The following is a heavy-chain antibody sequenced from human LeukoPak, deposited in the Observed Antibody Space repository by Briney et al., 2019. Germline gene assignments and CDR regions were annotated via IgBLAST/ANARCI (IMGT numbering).Heavy chain of an antibody. Sequence: ASVKVSCKASGYTFTGYYMHWVRRAPGQGLEWMGWINPNSGGTNYAQKFQGRVTMTRDTSISTAYMELSRLRSDDTAVYYCARAYCSSTSCYNHWFDPWGQGTLVTVSS. D-gene: IGHD2-2*02. CDR3: ARAYCSSTSCYNHWFDP. CDR1: GYTFTGYY. CDR2: INPNSGGT. V-gene: IGHV1-2*02. J-gene: IGHJ5*02.